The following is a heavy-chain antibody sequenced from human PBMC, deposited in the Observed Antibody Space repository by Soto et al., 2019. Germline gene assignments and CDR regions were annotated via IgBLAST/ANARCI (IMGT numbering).Heavy chain of an antibody. CDR3: ARGRIQLWFTYCYYGMDV. V-gene: IGHV3-33*08. Sequence: GGSLRLACAASGFTFSSYDMHWLRLAPGKGLEWVAVIWYDGSNKYYADSVKGRFTISRDNSKNTLYLQMNSLRAEDTAVYYCARGRIQLWFTYCYYGMDVWGQGTTVSVSS. CDR2: IWYDGSNK. J-gene: IGHJ6*02. D-gene: IGHD5-18*01. CDR1: GFTFSSYD.